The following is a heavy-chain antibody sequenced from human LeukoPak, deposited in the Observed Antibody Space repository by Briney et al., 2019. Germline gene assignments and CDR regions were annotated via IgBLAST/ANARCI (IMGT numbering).Heavy chain of an antibody. CDR3: ARNIVVVPAATSGYYGMDV. CDR1: GYTFTGYY. V-gene: IGHV1-2*02. CDR2: INPNSGGA. D-gene: IGHD2-2*01. J-gene: IGHJ6*02. Sequence: ASVKVSCKASGYTFTGYYMHWVRQAPGRGLEWMGWINPNSGGANYAQKFQGRATMTRDTSISTAYMELSRLRSDDTAVYYCARNIVVVPAATSGYYGMDVWGQGTTVTVSS.